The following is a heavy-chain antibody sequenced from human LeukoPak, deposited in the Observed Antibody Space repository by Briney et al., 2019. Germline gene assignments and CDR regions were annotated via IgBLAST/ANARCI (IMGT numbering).Heavy chain of an antibody. D-gene: IGHD3-10*01. CDR1: GFTFSRNA. Sequence: GGSLRLSCAAPGFTFSRNAMHWVRQAPGKGLEWVAVISYDGGITYYADSVKGRITISRDNSKNTLFLQLNSLRAEDTAVYYCARDSTYYYDSGSSGPHYFDYWGQGTLVTVSS. CDR2: ISYDGGIT. J-gene: IGHJ4*02. V-gene: IGHV3-30*01. CDR3: ARDSTYYYDSGSSGPHYFDY.